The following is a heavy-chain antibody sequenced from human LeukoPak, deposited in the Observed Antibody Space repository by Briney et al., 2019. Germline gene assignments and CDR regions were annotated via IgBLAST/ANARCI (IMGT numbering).Heavy chain of an antibody. CDR3: AREQSGTRGWYTVDY. D-gene: IGHD6-19*01. CDR1: GFTFSTYA. V-gene: IGHV3-23*01. CDR2: IRPDGYRT. J-gene: IGHJ4*02. Sequence: GGSLRLSCAASGFTFSTYAITWVRQGPGKGLEWVSAIRPDGYRTYYANSVRGRFTISRDNSKDKVYLQINGLRVEDMSVYYCAREQSGTRGWYTVDYWGQGTLVTVSS.